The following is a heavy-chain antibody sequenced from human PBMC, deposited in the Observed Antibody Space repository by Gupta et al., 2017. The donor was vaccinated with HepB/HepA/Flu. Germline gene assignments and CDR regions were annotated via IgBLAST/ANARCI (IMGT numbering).Heavy chain of an antibody. Sequence: QLHLQESGPGLVKPSETLSLTCPVPGGSISTSTYYWAWIRQPPGKGLEWIGNIYYSGDTYSNPSLKSRITMSVDTSKSQFSLKLSSVTAADTALYYCASEKNPDIAAAGIDFWGQGTLVAVSS. CDR3: ASEKNPDIAAAGIDF. D-gene: IGHD6-13*01. J-gene: IGHJ4*02. CDR2: IYYSGDT. V-gene: IGHV4-39*01. CDR1: GGSISTSTYY.